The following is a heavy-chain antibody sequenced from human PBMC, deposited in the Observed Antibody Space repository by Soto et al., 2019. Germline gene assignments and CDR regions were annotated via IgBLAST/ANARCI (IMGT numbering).Heavy chain of an antibody. V-gene: IGHV3-7*01. J-gene: IGHJ3*01. CDR2: IKQDGSDI. D-gene: IGHD6-13*01. CDR3: ARTSSFAAVV. Sequence: EVQLVESGGGLVQPGGSLRLSCVASGFIFSSYWMSWVRQAPGKGLEWVATIKQDGSDIYYVDSVKGRFTISRDSAKNSRYLQMNSLRAEDTAVYYCARTSSFAAVVWGKGTMVIVSS. CDR1: GFIFSSYW.